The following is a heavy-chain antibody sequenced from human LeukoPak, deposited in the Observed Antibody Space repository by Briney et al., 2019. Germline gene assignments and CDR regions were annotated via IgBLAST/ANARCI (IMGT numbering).Heavy chain of an antibody. CDR2: IKQDGSEK. V-gene: IGHV3-7*04. D-gene: IGHD2/OR15-2a*01. J-gene: IGHJ3*02. CDR3: ARVLLIPSYAFDI. Sequence: PGGSLRLSCAASGFTIANYWMTWVRQAPGKGLEWVANIKQDGSEKYYVDSVKGRFTISRDNAKNSLYLQMNSLRAEDTAVYYCARVLLIPSYAFDIWGQGTMVTVSS. CDR1: GFTIANYW.